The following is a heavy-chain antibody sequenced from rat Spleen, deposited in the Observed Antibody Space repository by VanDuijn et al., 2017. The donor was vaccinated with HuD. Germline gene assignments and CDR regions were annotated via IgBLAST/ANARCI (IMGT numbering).Heavy chain of an antibody. CDR2: IWGDGTT. D-gene: IGHD5-1*01. V-gene: IGHV2-13*01. CDR1: GFSLSNLG. Sequence: QVQLKESGPGLVQPSQTLSLTCTVSGFSLSNLGVSWVRQPPGEGLEWMGGIWGDGTTNYNSALKSRLSISRDTSKSQVFLKMNSLQTEDTAMYFCARGWERFAYWGQGTLVTVSS. J-gene: IGHJ3*01. CDR3: ARGWERFAY.